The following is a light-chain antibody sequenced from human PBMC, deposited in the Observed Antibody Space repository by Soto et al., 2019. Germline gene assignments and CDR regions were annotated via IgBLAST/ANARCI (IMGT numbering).Light chain of an antibody. Sequence: DIVMTQSPDSLAVSLGERATINCKSSQSILYSSNNKNYLVWYQQKPGQPPKLLIYWASTRESGVPDRFSGSGSGTDFTLIISSLQAEDVAVYFCQQNYNTPITFGQGTRLEIK. CDR2: WAS. V-gene: IGKV4-1*01. CDR3: QQNYNTPIT. CDR1: QSILYSSNNKNY. J-gene: IGKJ5*01.